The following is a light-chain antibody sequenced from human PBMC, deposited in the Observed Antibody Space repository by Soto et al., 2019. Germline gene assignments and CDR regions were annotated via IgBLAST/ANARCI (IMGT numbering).Light chain of an antibody. J-gene: IGKJ4*01. CDR1: QNIIRS. Sequence: DIQMTQSPSSLSASVGDRVTITCRASQNIIRSLNWYQQKPGKVPRILIHVASSLQTGVPPRFTGSGSVTDFTRTVSVLHPDDFEPYYCQQCYTTPLPFGYGTKVEVK. CDR3: QQCYTTPLP. V-gene: IGKV1-39*01. CDR2: VAS.